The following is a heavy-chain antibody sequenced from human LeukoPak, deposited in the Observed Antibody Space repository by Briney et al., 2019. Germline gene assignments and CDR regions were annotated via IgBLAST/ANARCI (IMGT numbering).Heavy chain of an antibody. D-gene: IGHD6-13*01. J-gene: IGHJ4*02. CDR3: ARDREGILDY. CDR1: GCTVSSNS. V-gene: IGHV3-53*01. Sequence: PGGALRLSCAASGCTVSSNSMSWVRQAPGKGLEWVSVIYSGGSTYYADSVKGRFTISRDNSKNTLYLQMNSLRAEDTAVYYCARDREGILDYWGQGTLVTVSS. CDR2: IYSGGST.